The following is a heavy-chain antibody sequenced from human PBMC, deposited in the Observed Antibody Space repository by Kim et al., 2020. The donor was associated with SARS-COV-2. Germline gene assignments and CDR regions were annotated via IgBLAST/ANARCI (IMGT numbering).Heavy chain of an antibody. D-gene: IGHD2-8*02. CDR2: NT. Sequence: NTKFSPNVQGRVPLTRDTSANTASMELSSLRSEDTAVYYCARDLFHTGFDYWGQGTLVAVSS. CDR3: ARDLFHTGFDY. J-gene: IGHJ4*02. V-gene: IGHV1-3*01.